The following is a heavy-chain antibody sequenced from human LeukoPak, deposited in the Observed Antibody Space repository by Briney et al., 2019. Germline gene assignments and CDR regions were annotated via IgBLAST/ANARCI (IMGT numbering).Heavy chain of an antibody. D-gene: IGHD6-13*01. J-gene: IGHJ5*02. CDR2: VFDSGST. CDR1: GGSISRTSYY. V-gene: IGHV4-39*01. Sequence: SETLSLTCTVSGGSISRTSYYWDWIRQPPGKGLEWIGNVFDSGSTHYNPSLKSRVTISVDTSKNQFSLKLSSVTAADTAVYYCARQAYSSNLGWFDPWGQGTLVTVSS. CDR3: ARQAYSSNLGWFDP.